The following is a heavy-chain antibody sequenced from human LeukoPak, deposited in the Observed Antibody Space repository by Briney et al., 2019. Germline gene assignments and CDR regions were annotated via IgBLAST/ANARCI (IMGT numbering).Heavy chain of an antibody. V-gene: IGHV1-69*01. CDR3: ARRCILGPDTYYHGMDV. Sequence: SVKVSCKASGGTFSSYAISWVRQAPGQGLEWMGGIIPIFGTANYAQKFQGRVTITADESTSTAYMELSSLRSEDTAVYYCARRCILGPDTYYHGMDVWGQGTTVTVSS. CDR1: GGTFSSYA. D-gene: IGHD1-26*01. J-gene: IGHJ6*02. CDR2: IIPIFGTA.